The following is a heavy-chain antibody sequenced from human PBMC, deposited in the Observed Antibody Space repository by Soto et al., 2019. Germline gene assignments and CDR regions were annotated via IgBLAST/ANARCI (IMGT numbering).Heavy chain of an antibody. D-gene: IGHD3-10*01. Sequence: GGSLRLSCAASGFTFSSYAMSWVRQVPGKGLEWVSAISGSGGSTYYADSVKGRFTISRDNSKNTLYLQMNSLRAEDTAVYYCANPLPHYGSGSSTWGQGTLVTVSS. CDR1: GFTFSSYA. V-gene: IGHV3-23*01. CDR3: ANPLPHYGSGSST. J-gene: IGHJ5*02. CDR2: ISGSGGST.